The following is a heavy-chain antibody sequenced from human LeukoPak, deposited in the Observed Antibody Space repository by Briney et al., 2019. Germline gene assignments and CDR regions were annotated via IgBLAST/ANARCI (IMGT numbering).Heavy chain of an antibody. D-gene: IGHD6-6*01. CDR3: ARRREIAARRVAHYFDY. CDR1: GFTFSSYW. J-gene: IGHJ4*02. Sequence: GGSLRLSCAASGFTFSSYWMSWVRQAPGKGLEWVANIKQDGSEKYYVDSVKGRFTISRDNAKNSLYLQMNSLRAEDTAVYYCARRREIAARRVAHYFDYWGQGTLVTVSS. V-gene: IGHV3-7*01. CDR2: IKQDGSEK.